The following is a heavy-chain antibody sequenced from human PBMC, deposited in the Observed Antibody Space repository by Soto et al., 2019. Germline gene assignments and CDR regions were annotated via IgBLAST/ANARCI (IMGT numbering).Heavy chain of an antibody. V-gene: IGHV3-33*01. Sequence: GGSLRLSCAASGFTFSSYGMHWVRQAPGKGLEEVEVIWYDESNKYHADSVKARFTISRDNSKNTLYLQMNSLRAEDTAVYYCARERRGYSYGCIDYWGQGT. CDR2: IWYDESNK. CDR1: GFTFSSYG. D-gene: IGHD5-18*01. J-gene: IGHJ4*02. CDR3: ARERRGYSYGCIDY.